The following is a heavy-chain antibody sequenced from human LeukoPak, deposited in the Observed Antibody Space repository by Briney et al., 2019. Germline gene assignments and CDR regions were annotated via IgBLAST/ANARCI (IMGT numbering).Heavy chain of an antibody. CDR2: ISSSSSYI. D-gene: IGHD1-26*01. J-gene: IGHJ4*02. Sequence: GGSLRLSCAASGFTFSSYSMNWVRQAPGKGLEWGSSISSSSSYIYYADSVKCRFTISRDNAKNSLYLQMNSLRAEDTAVYYCARTSGSYRNFDYWGQGTLVTVSS. CDR3: ARTSGSYRNFDY. CDR1: GFTFSSYS. V-gene: IGHV3-21*01.